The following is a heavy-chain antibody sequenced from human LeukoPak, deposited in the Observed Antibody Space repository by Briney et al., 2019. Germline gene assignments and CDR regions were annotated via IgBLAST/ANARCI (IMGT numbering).Heavy chain of an antibody. D-gene: IGHD6-13*01. J-gene: IGHJ6*02. CDR3: ARDWGIEAMGRHFYYYGMDV. CDR2: FYFSGSR. V-gene: IGHV4-4*07. Sequence: PSETLSLTCTVSGGSLSSYSCSWVRQPAGKGLEWIGRFYFSGSRKYNPSLKSRVTMSVDTSNNQFALELTSVTAADTAVYYCARDWGIEAMGRHFYYYGMDVWGQGTTVTVS. CDR1: GGSLSSYS.